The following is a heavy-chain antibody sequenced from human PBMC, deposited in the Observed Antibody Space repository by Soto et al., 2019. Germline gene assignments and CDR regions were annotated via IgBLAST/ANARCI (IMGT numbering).Heavy chain of an antibody. D-gene: IGHD2-21*01. J-gene: IGHJ4*02. CDR3: VALEAH. Sequence: EVQLVEAGGGLVQPGGALRISCAASGLTFRSYWLRWIRQPPSKGLEWVANISPDGRETYYVDSVKGRFTVSSDNAKNSLYLQMDSLRDDDTAVYYCVALEAHCGQGVLVSVSS. CDR1: GLTFRSYW. CDR2: ISPDGRET. V-gene: IGHV3-7*01.